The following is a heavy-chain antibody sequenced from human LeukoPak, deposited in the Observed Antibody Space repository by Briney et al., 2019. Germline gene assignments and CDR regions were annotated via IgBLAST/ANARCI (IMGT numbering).Heavy chain of an antibody. CDR1: GFTFSSYE. V-gene: IGHV3-48*03. Sequence: GGSLRLSCAASGFTFSSYEMNWVRQAPGKGREWVSYISSSGSTIYYADSVKGRFTISRDNAKNSLYLQMNSLRAEDTAVYYCARGLLEWLFTGLYYYYGMDVWGQGTTVTVSS. CDR2: ISSSGSTI. CDR3: ARGLLEWLFTGLYYYYGMDV. J-gene: IGHJ6*02. D-gene: IGHD3-3*01.